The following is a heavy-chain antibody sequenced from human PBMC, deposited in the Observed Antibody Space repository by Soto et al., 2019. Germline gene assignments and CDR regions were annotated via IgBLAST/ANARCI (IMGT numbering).Heavy chain of an antibody. Sequence: QVQMVQSGAEVKKPGASVKVSCKASGYTFTSYGISWVRQAPGQGLEWMGWISAYTGNTNYAQKLQGRVTMTTDTSTSTAYMELRRLRSDDTAVYYCVVAAQPYYFDYWGQGTLVTVSS. CDR3: VVAAQPYYFDY. V-gene: IGHV1-18*01. D-gene: IGHD2-15*01. CDR1: GYTFTSYG. CDR2: ISAYTGNT. J-gene: IGHJ4*02.